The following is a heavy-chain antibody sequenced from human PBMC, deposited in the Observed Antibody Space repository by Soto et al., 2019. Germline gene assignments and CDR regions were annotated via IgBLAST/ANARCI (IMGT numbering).Heavy chain of an antibody. V-gene: IGHV3-21*01. Sequence: EVQLVESGGGLVKPGGSLRLSCAASGFTFSSYSMNWVRQAPGKGLEWVSSISSSSSYIYYADSVKGRFTISRDNAKNSLYLQMNSLRAEDTAVYYCARGRGFWSGYYTPEPYYYYYYMDVWGKGTTVTVSS. CDR2: ISSSSSYI. CDR3: ARGRGFWSGYYTPEPYYYYYYMDV. D-gene: IGHD3-3*01. J-gene: IGHJ6*03. CDR1: GFTFSSYS.